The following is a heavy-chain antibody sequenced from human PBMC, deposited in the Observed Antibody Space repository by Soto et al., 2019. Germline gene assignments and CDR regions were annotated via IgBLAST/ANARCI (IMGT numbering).Heavy chain of an antibody. CDR1: GDSVSSNSAG. CDR2: TYYRSKWYY. D-gene: IGHD1-26*01. J-gene: IGHJ4*01. Sequence: SQTLSLPCAITGDSVSSNSAGWSWVRQSPSRGLEWLGRTYYRSKWYYEYAVSVRGRITINPDTSKNQYSLQLNSVTPEDTAVYSCARGGQYSGRIFDNWGQGTLVTVSS. V-gene: IGHV6-1*01. CDR3: ARGGQYSGRIFDN.